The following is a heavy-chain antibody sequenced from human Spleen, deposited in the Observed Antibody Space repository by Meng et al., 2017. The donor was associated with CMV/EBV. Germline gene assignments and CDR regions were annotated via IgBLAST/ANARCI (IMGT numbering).Heavy chain of an antibody. CDR1: GFTFSSYS. D-gene: IGHD4-17*01. Sequence: GGSLRLSCAASGFTFSSYSMNWVRQAPGKGLEWVSSISSSSDYIYYADSVKGRFTISRDNAKNSLYLQMNSLRAEDTAVYYCARDLLDERTTVTPFDAFDIWGQGTMVTVSS. V-gene: IGHV3-21*01. J-gene: IGHJ3*02. CDR2: ISSSSDYI. CDR3: ARDLLDERTTVTPFDAFDI.